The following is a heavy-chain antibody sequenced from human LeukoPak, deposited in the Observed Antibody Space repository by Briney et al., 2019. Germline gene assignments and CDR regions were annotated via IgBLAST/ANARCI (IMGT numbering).Heavy chain of an antibody. CDR3: AREWEESYGMDV. Sequence: PGGSLRLSCAASGFTFNNYWMSWVRLAPGKGLEWVANIKKDGSEKFYVDSVKGRFTISRDNSKNTLYLQMNSLRAEDTAVYYCAREWEESYGMDVWGQGTTVTVSS. CDR1: GFTFNNYW. J-gene: IGHJ6*02. D-gene: IGHD1-26*01. CDR2: IKKDGSEK. V-gene: IGHV3-7*01.